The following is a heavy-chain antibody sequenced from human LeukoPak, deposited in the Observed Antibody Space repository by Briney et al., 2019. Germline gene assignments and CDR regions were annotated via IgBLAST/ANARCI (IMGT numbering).Heavy chain of an antibody. Sequence: GASVKVSCKASGYTFTGYYMHWVRQAPGQGLEWMGRINPNSGGTNYAQKFQGRVTMTRDTSISTAYMELSRLRSDDTAVYYCARESLSARIAVAGGVLSYWGQGTLVTVSS. J-gene: IGHJ4*02. CDR1: GYTFTGYY. V-gene: IGHV1-2*06. CDR3: ARESLSARIAVAGGVLSY. D-gene: IGHD6-19*01. CDR2: INPNSGGT.